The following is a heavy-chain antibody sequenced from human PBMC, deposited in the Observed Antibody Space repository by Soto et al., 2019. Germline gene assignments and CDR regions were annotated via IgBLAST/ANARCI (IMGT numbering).Heavy chain of an antibody. D-gene: IGHD6-19*01. Sequence: EVQLVESGGGLVQPGRSLRLSCAASGFTFDDYAMHWVRQAPGKGLEWVSGISWNSGSIGYADSVKGRFTISRDNAKNSLYLQMNSLRAEDTASYYCAKGYSSGWYTYFDYWGQGTLVTVSS. CDR2: ISWNSGSI. V-gene: IGHV3-9*01. CDR1: GFTFDDYA. CDR3: AKGYSSGWYTYFDY. J-gene: IGHJ4*02.